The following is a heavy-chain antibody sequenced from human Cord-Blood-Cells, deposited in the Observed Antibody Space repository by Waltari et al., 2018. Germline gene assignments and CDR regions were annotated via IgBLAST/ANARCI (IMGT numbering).Heavy chain of an antibody. D-gene: IGHD3-3*01. CDR1: GGSISSSNW. J-gene: IGHJ4*02. CDR3: VSRRGIFGVVIGFDY. Sequence: QVQLQESGPGLVKPSGTLSLTCAVSGGSISSSNWWSWVRQPPGKGLEWIGEIYQSGSTNHNPSLKGGVTISVEKAKNQFSLKLSPGTAADTAVYYCVSRRGIFGVVIGFDYWGQGTLVTVSS. CDR2: IYQSGST. V-gene: IGHV4-4*02.